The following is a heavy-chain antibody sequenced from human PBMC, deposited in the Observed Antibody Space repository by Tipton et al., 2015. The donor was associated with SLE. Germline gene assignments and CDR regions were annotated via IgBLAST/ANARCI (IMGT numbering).Heavy chain of an antibody. D-gene: IGHD5-12*01. CDR3: SRPPPPYDYSYYYMDV. CDR2: IRSRAYGGTT. Sequence: SLRLSCTASGFTFGDYAMSWFRQAPGKGLEWVGFIRSRAYGGTTEYAASVKGRFTILRDDSKSIAYLQMNSLKTEDTAVYYCSRPPPPYDYSYYYMDVWGKGTTVTVSS. V-gene: IGHV3-49*03. CDR1: GFTFGDYA. J-gene: IGHJ6*03.